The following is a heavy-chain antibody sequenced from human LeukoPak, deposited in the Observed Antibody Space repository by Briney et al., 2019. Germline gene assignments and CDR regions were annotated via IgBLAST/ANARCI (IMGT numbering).Heavy chain of an antibody. Sequence: ASVKVSCKASGYTFTSYGISWVRQAPGQGLEWMGWISAYNGNTNYAQKLRGRVTMTTDTSTSTAYMELRSLRSDDTAVYYCAREIDRDGYNRFFDYWGQGTLVTVSS. CDR1: GYTFTSYG. J-gene: IGHJ4*02. D-gene: IGHD5-24*01. V-gene: IGHV1-18*01. CDR3: AREIDRDGYNRFFDY. CDR2: ISAYNGNT.